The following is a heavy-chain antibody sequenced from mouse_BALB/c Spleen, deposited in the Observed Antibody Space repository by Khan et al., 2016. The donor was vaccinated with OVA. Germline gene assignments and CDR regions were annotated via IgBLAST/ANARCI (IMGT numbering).Heavy chain of an antibody. CDR3: ARINGGDFDY. V-gene: IGHV3-2*02. CDR2: ISYSGNT. J-gene: IGHJ2*01. CDR1: GYSITSDYA. Sequence: EVQLQESGPGLVKPSQSLSLTCTVTGYSITSDYAWNWIRQFPGNKLEWMGYISYSGNTKYNPSLKSRISITRDTSKNQFFLKLNSVTTEDTATYNVARINGGDFDYWDQGTTLTVSS.